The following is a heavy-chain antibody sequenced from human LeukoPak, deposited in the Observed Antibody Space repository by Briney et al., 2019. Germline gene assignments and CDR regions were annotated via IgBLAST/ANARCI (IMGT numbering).Heavy chain of an antibody. Sequence: GGSLRLSCAVSGFPFSSTRMRWVRQAPGKGLEWVASIKEDGSDKYCVDSVKGQFTISRDNAKNSLFLQMNSLRAEDTAFYYCVRPRSGNYFDFWGQGTLVTVSS. CDR3: VRPRSGNYFDF. V-gene: IGHV3-7*05. CDR2: IKEDGSDK. J-gene: IGHJ4*02. CDR1: GFPFSSTR.